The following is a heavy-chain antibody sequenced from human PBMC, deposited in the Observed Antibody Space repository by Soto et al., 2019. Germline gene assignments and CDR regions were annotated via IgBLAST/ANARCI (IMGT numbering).Heavy chain of an antibody. D-gene: IGHD5-12*01. J-gene: IGHJ4*02. V-gene: IGHV1-18*01. CDR1: GYTFNTYG. CDR2: ISAYNGDT. Sequence: QVQLVQSGAEVKEPGASVKVSCKTSGYTFNTYGITWVRQTPGQGLEWMGWISAYNGDTNYAQKFQGRVTMTTDTSTSTAQMELRSLSSDDTAVYYCARGGLASILDYWGQGTLVTVSS. CDR3: ARGGLASILDY.